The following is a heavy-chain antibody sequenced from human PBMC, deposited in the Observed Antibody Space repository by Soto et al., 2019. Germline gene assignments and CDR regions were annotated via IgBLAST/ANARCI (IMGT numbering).Heavy chain of an antibody. Sequence: KPSETLSLTCAVYGGSFSGYYWSWIRQPPGKGPEWIGEINHSGGTNYNPSLKSRVTISVDTSKNQFSLKLSSVTAADTAVYYCARTSLWFGERYGMDVWGQGTTVTVSS. D-gene: IGHD3-10*01. CDR2: INHSGGT. J-gene: IGHJ6*02. CDR3: ARTSLWFGERYGMDV. V-gene: IGHV4-34*01. CDR1: GGSFSGYY.